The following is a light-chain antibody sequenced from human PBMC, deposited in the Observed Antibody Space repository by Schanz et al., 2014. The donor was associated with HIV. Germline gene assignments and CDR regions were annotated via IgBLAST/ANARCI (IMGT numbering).Light chain of an antibody. CDR1: SSDVGSYNL. CDR2: DVT. J-gene: IGLJ3*02. CDR3: SSFRNTNTVV. V-gene: IGLV2-14*02. Sequence: QSVLTQPPSASGSPGQSVTISCTGTSSDVGSYNLVSWYQQHPGKAPKLMIYDVTSRPAGISSRFSGSQSGNTASLTISGLQADDEADYYCSSFRNTNTVVFGGGTKLTVL.